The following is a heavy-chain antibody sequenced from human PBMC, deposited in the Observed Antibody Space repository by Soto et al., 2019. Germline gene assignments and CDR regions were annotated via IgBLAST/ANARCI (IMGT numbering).Heavy chain of an antibody. Sequence: EVQLVESGGGLVQPGGSLRLSCAASGFTFSSYWMHWVRQAPGKGLVWVSRINSDGSSTSYADPVKGRFTISRDNAKNTLYLQMNSLRAEDTAVYYCARVDFWSGQAPDWGQGTLVTVSS. CDR3: ARVDFWSGQAPD. CDR2: INSDGSST. J-gene: IGHJ4*02. V-gene: IGHV3-74*01. CDR1: GFTFSSYW. D-gene: IGHD3-3*01.